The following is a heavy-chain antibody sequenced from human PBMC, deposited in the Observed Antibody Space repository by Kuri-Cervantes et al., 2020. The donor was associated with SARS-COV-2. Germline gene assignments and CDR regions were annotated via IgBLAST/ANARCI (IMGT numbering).Heavy chain of an antibody. J-gene: IGHJ4*02. V-gene: IGHV3-15*01. Sequence: GESLKISCAASGFTFSNAWMSWVRQAPGKGLEWVGRIKSKTDGGTTDHAAPVKGRFTISRDDSKNTLYLQMNSLKTEDTAVYYCTTDLKPWRADYWGQGTLVTVSS. CDR3: TTDLKPWRADY. CDR2: IKSKTDGGTT. D-gene: IGHD3-3*01. CDR1: GFTFSNAW.